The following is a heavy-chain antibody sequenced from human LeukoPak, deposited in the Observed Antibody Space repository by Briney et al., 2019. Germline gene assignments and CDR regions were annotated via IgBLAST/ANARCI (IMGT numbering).Heavy chain of an antibody. D-gene: IGHD2-8*01. J-gene: IGHJ6*03. Sequence: GESLKISCKGSGYSFTTYWIGWVRQMPGKGLEWMGIIYPGDSDTKYSPSFQGQVTISADKSISTAYLQWSSLKASDTAMYYCARLAFCTNAVCFSNYYYSMDVWGRGTTVTVSS. CDR1: GYSFTTYW. V-gene: IGHV5-51*01. CDR3: ARLAFCTNAVCFSNYYYSMDV. CDR2: IYPGDSDT.